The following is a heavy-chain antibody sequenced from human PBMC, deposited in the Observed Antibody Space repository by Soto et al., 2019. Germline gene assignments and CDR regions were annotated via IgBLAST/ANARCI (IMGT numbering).Heavy chain of an antibody. CDR1: GGSISSYY. V-gene: IGHV4-59*08. J-gene: IGHJ6*03. Sequence: PSETLSLTCTVSGGSISSYYWSWIRQPPGKGLEWIGYIYYSGSTNYNPSLKSRVTISVDTSKNQFSLKLSSVTAADTAVYYCARLGVVAAHYYYYYYMDVWGKGTTVTV. CDR3: ARLGVVAAHYYYYYYMDV. CDR2: IYYSGST. D-gene: IGHD2-15*01.